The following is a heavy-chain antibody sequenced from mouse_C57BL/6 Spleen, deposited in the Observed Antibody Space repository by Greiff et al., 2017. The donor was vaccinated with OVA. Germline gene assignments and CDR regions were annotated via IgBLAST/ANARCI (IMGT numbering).Heavy chain of an antibody. D-gene: IGHD1-1*01. CDR3: ARWDYGSSAWFAY. Sequence: QVQLQQPGAELVKPGASVKLSCKASGYTFTSYWMQWVKQRPGQGLEWIGEIDPSDSYTNYNQKFKGKATLTVDTSSSTAYMQLSSLTSEDSAVYYGARWDYGSSAWFAYWGQGTLVTVSA. CDR1: GYTFTSYW. V-gene: IGHV1-50*01. J-gene: IGHJ3*01. CDR2: IDPSDSYT.